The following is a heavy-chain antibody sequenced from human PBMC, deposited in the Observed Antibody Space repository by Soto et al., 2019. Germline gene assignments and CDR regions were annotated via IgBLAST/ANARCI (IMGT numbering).Heavy chain of an antibody. CDR1: GFTFSSYD. CDR2: ISGSSSTM. D-gene: IGHD1-7*01. CDR3: ATINYEFIAYYAMGV. V-gene: IGHV3-48*02. J-gene: IGHJ6*02. Sequence: GGSLRLSCAASGFTFSSYDMDWVRQAPGKGLEWVSRISGSSSTMYYADSVKGRFTISRDNAKNALYLQMNSLRDEDTAVYYCATINYEFIAYYAMGVWGQGTTVTVSS.